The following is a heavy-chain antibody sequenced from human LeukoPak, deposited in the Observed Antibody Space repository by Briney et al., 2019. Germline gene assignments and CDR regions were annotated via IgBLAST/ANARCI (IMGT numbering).Heavy chain of an antibody. CDR1: GGTFSSYA. D-gene: IGHD2-2*02. CDR2: IIPIFGTA. V-gene: IGHV1-69*01. J-gene: IGHJ4*02. Sequence: SVTVSCKASGGTFSSYAIRWVRQAPGQGLEWMGGIIPIFGTANYAQKFQGRVTINADESRSTAYMEMSRVRSEDAAVYYCARGYCSSTSCYILAKDWGQGTLVTVSS. CDR3: ARGYCSSTSCYILAKD.